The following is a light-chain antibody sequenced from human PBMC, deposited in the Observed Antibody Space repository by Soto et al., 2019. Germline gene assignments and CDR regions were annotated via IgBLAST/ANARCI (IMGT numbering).Light chain of an antibody. Sequence: QSVLTQPASVSGSPGQSITVSCTGTSNDVGAYNYVPWYQQHPGTAPKLMIYDVSNRPSGVSNRFSGSKSGNTASLTISGLQAEDEADYYCTSYTSSRTYVFGAGTKVTVL. CDR3: TSYTSSRTYV. V-gene: IGLV2-14*03. CDR2: DVS. J-gene: IGLJ1*01. CDR1: SNDVGAYNY.